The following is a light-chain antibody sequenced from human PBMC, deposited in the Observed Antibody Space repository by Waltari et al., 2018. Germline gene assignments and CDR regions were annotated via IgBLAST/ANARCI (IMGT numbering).Light chain of an antibody. CDR2: DVS. V-gene: IGLV2-14*03. CDR3: SSYTSSSTLG. J-gene: IGLJ1*01. Sequence: QSALTQPASVSGSPGQSITISCPGTSSDVGGYHYVSWYQQHPGKAPKLMIYDVSNRPSGVSNRFSGSKSGNTASLTISGLQAEDEADYYCSSYTSSSTLGFGTGTKVTVI. CDR1: SSDVGGYHY.